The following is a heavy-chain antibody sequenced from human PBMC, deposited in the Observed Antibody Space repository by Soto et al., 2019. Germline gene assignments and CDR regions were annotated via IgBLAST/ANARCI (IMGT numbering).Heavy chain of an antibody. D-gene: IGHD5-18*01. Sequence: QVQLVQSGAEVKKPESSVKVSCKAPGVTFSTYAISWVRQAPGQGLEWMGGIIPMFGTANYAQRFQDRVTITADESTNTVYMELSSLRSEDTAVYFCASGIQLWLRRITNGYSGWGQGTLVTVSS. CDR1: GVTFSTYA. J-gene: IGHJ4*02. CDR3: ASGIQLWLRRITNGYSG. CDR2: IIPMFGTA. V-gene: IGHV1-69*12.